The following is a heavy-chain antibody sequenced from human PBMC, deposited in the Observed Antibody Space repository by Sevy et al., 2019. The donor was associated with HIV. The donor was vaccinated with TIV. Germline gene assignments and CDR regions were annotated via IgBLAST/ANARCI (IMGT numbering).Heavy chain of an antibody. Sequence: SETLSLTCAVYGGSFSGYDWSWIRQPPGKGLEWIGEINHSGSTNYNPSLKSRVTISVDTSKNQFSLKLSSVTAADTAVYYCARSPYSSGRTYAFDIWGQGTMVTVSS. D-gene: IGHD6-19*01. V-gene: IGHV4-34*01. CDR3: ARSPYSSGRTYAFDI. CDR2: INHSGST. J-gene: IGHJ3*02. CDR1: GGSFSGYD.